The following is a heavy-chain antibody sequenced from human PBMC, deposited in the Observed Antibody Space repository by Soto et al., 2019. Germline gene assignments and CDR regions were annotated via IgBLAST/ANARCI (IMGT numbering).Heavy chain of an antibody. CDR3: ARVPGPEARGGNFDY. V-gene: IGHV4-59*01. J-gene: IGHJ4*02. D-gene: IGHD1-26*01. Sequence: SSETLSLTCTVSGGSISSYYWSWIRQPPGKGLEWIGYIYYSGSTNYNPSLKSRVTISVDTSKNQFSLKLSSVTAADTAVYYCARVPGPEARGGNFDYWGQGTLVTVSS. CDR2: IYYSGST. CDR1: GGSISSYY.